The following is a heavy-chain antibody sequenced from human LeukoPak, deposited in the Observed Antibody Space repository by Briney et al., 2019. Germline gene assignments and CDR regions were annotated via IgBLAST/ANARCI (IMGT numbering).Heavy chain of an antibody. Sequence: PGGSLRLSCAASGFTFSSYSMNWVRQAPGKGLEWVSVIYSGGSTDYADSVKGRLTISRDNSKNTLYLQMNSLRAEDTAVYYCASSIIPPAGTFDCWGQGTLVTVSS. V-gene: IGHV3-53*01. CDR1: GFTFSSYS. D-gene: IGHD6-13*01. J-gene: IGHJ4*02. CDR2: IYSGGST. CDR3: ASSIIPPAGTFDC.